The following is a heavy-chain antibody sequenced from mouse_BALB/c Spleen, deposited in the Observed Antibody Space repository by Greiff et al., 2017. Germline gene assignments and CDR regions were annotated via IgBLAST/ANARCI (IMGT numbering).Heavy chain of an antibody. Sequence: EVKLQESGAELVKPGASVKLSCTASGFNIKDTYMHWVKQRPEQGLEWIGRIDPANGNTKYDPKFQGKATITAATSSNTAYLQLSSLTSEDTAVYYCARGGRPYYFDYWGQGTTLTVSS. V-gene: IGHV14-3*02. CDR3: ARGGRPYYFDY. J-gene: IGHJ2*01. D-gene: IGHD1-1*02. CDR2: IDPANGNT. CDR1: GFNIKDTY.